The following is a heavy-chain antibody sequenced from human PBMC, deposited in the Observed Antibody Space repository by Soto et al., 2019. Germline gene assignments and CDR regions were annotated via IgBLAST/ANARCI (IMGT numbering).Heavy chain of an antibody. CDR1: GFTFSTYV. J-gene: IGHJ4*02. D-gene: IGHD6-19*01. CDR2: ISYDGGNK. V-gene: IGHV3-30-3*01. Sequence: GGSLRLSCEASGFTFSTYVMHWVRQAPGKGLEWVAVISYDGGNKYYADFVKGRFTISRDNSKNTLYLQMNSLRPQDTAVYYRVRDSHSSGWYEWVSMTLSIDFDYWGRGTLVTVSS. CDR3: VRDSHSSGWYEWVSMTLSIDFDY.